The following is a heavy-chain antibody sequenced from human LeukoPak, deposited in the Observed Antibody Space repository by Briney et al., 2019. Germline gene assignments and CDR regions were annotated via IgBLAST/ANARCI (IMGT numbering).Heavy chain of an antibody. CDR2: MNPNSGNS. CDR3: ARGLIYYSGACHYYMDV. J-gene: IGHJ6*03. CDR1: GYTFTSYD. D-gene: IGHD3-10*01. Sequence: GASVKVSCKPSGYTFTSYDINWVRQATGQGLEWMGWMNPNSGNSNCAQKFQGRVTMTSDTSISTAYMELSSLESEETAVYYCARGLIYYSGACHYYMDVWGKGTTVTVSS. V-gene: IGHV1-8*01.